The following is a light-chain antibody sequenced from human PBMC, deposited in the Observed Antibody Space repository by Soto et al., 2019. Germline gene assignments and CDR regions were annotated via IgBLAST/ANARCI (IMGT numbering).Light chain of an antibody. Sequence: IQMTQSPPSLSASVGDRVTITCRASQIISSYLNWYQQKPGKAPKLLIYAASSLQSGVPSRFSGSGSGTDFTLTISSLQPEDFATYYCQQSYSTPITFGQGTRLEI. CDR3: QQSYSTPIT. V-gene: IGKV1-39*01. CDR2: AAS. J-gene: IGKJ5*01. CDR1: QIISSY.